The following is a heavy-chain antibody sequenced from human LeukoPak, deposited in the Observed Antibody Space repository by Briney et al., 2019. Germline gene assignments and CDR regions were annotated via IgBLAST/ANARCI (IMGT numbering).Heavy chain of an antibody. J-gene: IGHJ6*02. V-gene: IGHV1-46*01. Sequence: ASVKVSCTAFGYSFIRHHIHWVRPAPGQGLEWMGLLKLYDGSIRYAQKFQGRVTMTSDTSTSTVYMELSSLRSEDTAMYFCARDGGSFSYNVDVWGQGTTVTVSS. CDR1: GYSFIRHH. CDR2: LKLYDGSI. D-gene: IGHD1-26*01. CDR3: ARDGGSFSYNVDV.